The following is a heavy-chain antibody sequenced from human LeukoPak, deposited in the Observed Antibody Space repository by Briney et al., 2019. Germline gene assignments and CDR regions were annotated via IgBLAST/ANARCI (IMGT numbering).Heavy chain of an antibody. V-gene: IGHV1-69-2*01. D-gene: IGHD6-6*01. CDR2: VDPEDGET. CDR1: GYTFTDYY. CDR3: ATLAARRSY. J-gene: IGHJ4*02. Sequence: ASVKVSCKVSGYTFTDYYMHWVQQAPGKGLEWMGLVDPEDGETIYAEKFQGRVTITADTSTDTAYVELSSLRSEVTAVYYCATLAARRSYWGQGTLVTVSS.